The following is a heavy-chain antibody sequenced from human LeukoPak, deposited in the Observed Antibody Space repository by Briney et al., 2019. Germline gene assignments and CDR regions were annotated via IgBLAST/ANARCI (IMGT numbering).Heavy chain of an antibody. D-gene: IGHD3-10*01. Sequence: GASVKVSCKASGYTFTSYYMDWVRQTPGQGLEWMGGINPSGGSTSYAQKFQGRLTMTRDTSTSTVYMELSSLRSEDTAVYYCARDRGEGYYFDYWGQGTLVTVSS. CDR1: GYTFTSYY. J-gene: IGHJ4*02. V-gene: IGHV1-46*01. CDR3: ARDRGEGYYFDY. CDR2: INPSGGST.